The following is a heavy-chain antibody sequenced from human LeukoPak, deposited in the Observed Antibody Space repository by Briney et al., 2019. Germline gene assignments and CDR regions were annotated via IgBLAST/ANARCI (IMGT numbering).Heavy chain of an antibody. V-gene: IGHV4-59*01. Sequence: SETLSLTCTVSGGSISSYYWSWIRQPPGKGLEWIGYIYYSGSTNYNPSLKSRVTISVDTSKNQFSLKLSSVTAADTAVYYRARQRITMVRGVMGFDYWGQGTLVTVSS. D-gene: IGHD3-10*01. J-gene: IGHJ4*02. CDR3: ARQRITMVRGVMGFDY. CDR2: IYYSGST. CDR1: GGSISSYY.